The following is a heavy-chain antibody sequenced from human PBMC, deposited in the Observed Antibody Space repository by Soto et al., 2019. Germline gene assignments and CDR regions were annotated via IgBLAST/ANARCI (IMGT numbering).Heavy chain of an antibody. CDR1: GFTFSSYG. Sequence: QVQLVESGGGVVQPGRSLRLCCAASGFTFSSYGMHWVRQAPGKGLAWVAVIWYDGSNKYYADSVKGRFTISRDNSKNTLYLQMNRLRAELTAVYYCARVNYHSSGALDYWGQGTLVTVSS. J-gene: IGHJ4*02. CDR2: IWYDGSNK. D-gene: IGHD3-22*01. V-gene: IGHV3-33*01. CDR3: ARVNYHSSGALDY.